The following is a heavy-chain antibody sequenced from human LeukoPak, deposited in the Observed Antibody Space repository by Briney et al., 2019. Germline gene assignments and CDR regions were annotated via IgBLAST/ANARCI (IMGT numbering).Heavy chain of an antibody. D-gene: IGHD2-15*01. J-gene: IGHJ6*03. V-gene: IGHV4-59*01. Sequence: KPSETLSLTCTVSGGSMNDYFWDWIRQPPGKGLEWIGNIYYRGDTNYHPSLKGRLTVSLETSKNHFSLKLTSGTAADTAVYYCARGRLFYYMDVWGKGTTVTVSS. CDR1: GGSMNDYF. CDR2: IYYRGDT. CDR3: ARGRLFYYMDV.